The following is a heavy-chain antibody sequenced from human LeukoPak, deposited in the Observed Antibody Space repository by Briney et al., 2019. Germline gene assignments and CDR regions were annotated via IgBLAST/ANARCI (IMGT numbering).Heavy chain of an antibody. CDR2: ISSSSSTI. CDR3: ARAGITMVRGVEFNWFDP. D-gene: IGHD3-10*01. V-gene: IGHV3-48*04. CDR1: GFTFSSYS. Sequence: GGSLRLSCAASGFTFSSYSMNWVRQAPGKGLEWVSYISSSSSTIYYADSVKGRFTISRDNAKNSLYLQMNSLRAEDTAVYYCARAGITMVRGVEFNWFDPWGQGTLVTVSS. J-gene: IGHJ5*02.